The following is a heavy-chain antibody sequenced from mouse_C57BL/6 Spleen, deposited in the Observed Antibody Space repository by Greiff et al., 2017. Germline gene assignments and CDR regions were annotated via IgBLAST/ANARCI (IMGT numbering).Heavy chain of an antibody. Sequence: QVQLQQPGAELVKPGASVKLSCKASGYTFTSYWMHWVKQRPGRSLEWIGRIDPNSGGTKYNEKFKSKATLTVDKPSSTAYMQLSSLTSEDSAVYYCARLGGQAWFAYWGQGTLVTVSA. CDR3: ARLGGQAWFAY. CDR2: IDPNSGGT. V-gene: IGHV1-72*01. CDR1: GYTFTSYW. J-gene: IGHJ3*01.